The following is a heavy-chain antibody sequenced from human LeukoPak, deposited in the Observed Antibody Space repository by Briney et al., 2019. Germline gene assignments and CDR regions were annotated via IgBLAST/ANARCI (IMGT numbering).Heavy chain of an antibody. Sequence: GGSLRLSCAASGFTFSNYAMSWVRQAPGKGLEWVSVFYNGINTYYADSVKGRFTTSRDNSKNTLYLQMNSLRVEDTAVYFCARVGSGNTYGYADYWGQGTLVTVSS. CDR2: FYNGINT. J-gene: IGHJ4*02. D-gene: IGHD5-18*01. V-gene: IGHV3-66*01. CDR3: ARVGSGNTYGYADY. CDR1: GFTFSNYA.